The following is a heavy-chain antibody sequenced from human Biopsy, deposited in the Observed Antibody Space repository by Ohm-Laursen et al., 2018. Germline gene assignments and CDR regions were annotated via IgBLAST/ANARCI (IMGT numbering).Heavy chain of an antibody. J-gene: IGHJ4*02. Sequence: TLSLTCTVSGGSICSFFWSWIRQPPGKGLEWIGYIYYSGSTNYNPSLRSRVTISVDRSKNQVSLELSSVTAADTAVYYCARVGAGAPSIDYFDYWGQGALVTVSS. CDR2: IYYSGST. D-gene: IGHD1-26*01. CDR1: GGSICSFF. V-gene: IGHV4-59*01. CDR3: ARVGAGAPSIDYFDY.